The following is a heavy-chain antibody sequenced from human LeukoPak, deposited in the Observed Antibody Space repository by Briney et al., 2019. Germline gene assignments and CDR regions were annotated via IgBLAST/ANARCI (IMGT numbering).Heavy chain of an antibody. Sequence: ASVKVSCKASGYTFTSYGISWVRQAPGQGLEWMGWINPNSGGTNYAQKFQGRVTMTRDTSISTAYMELSRLRSDDTAVYYCARTNMVRGVKARLFDYWGQGTLVTVSS. CDR1: GYTFTSYG. J-gene: IGHJ4*02. V-gene: IGHV1-2*02. CDR3: ARTNMVRGVKARLFDY. D-gene: IGHD3-10*01. CDR2: INPNSGGT.